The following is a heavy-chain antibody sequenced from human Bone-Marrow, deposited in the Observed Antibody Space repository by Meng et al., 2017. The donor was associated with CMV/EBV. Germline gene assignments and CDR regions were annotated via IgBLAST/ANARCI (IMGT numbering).Heavy chain of an antibody. CDR2: IYYSGST. D-gene: IGHD3-3*01. V-gene: IGHV4-39*07. CDR3: ARGNDFWSDSLDAFDI. J-gene: IGHJ3*02. CDR1: GGSVSSGSYY. Sequence: SETLSLTCTVSGGSVSSGSYYWSWIRQPPGKGLEWIGSIYYSGSTYYNPSLKSRVTISVDTSKNQFSLKLSSVTAADTAVYYCARGNDFWSDSLDAFDIWGQGTRVTGSS.